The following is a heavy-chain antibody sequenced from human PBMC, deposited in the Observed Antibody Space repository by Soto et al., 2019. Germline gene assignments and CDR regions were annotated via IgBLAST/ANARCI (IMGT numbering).Heavy chain of an antibody. D-gene: IGHD3-16*01. CDR1: GGTFSSYT. CDR2: ISPILGIA. V-gene: IGHV1-69*02. CDR3: ARSWTYYDYIWGSYLSY. J-gene: IGHJ4*02. Sequence: QVQLVQSGAEVKKPGSSVKVSCKASGGTFSSYTIGWVRQAPGQGLEWMGRISPILGIANYAQKFQGRVTITADKSTSTAYMELSSLRSEDTAVYYCARSWTYYDYIWGSYLSYWGQGTLVTVSS.